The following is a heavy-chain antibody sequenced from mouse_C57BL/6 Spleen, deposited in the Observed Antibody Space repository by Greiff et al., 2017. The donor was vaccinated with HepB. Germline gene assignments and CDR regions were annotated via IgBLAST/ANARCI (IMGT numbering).Heavy chain of an antibody. CDR1: GFTFSDYG. J-gene: IGHJ2*01. V-gene: IGHV5-17*01. D-gene: IGHD1-1*01. CDR3: ARKTTLAGRDYSDS. CDR2: ISSGSSTI. Sequence: EVKLMESGGGLVKPGGSLKLSCAASGFTFSDYGMHWVRQAPEKGLEWVAYISSGSSTIYYADTVKGRFTISRDNAKNTLFLQMTSLRSEDTAMYYCARKTTLAGRDYSDSWGQGTTLTLSS.